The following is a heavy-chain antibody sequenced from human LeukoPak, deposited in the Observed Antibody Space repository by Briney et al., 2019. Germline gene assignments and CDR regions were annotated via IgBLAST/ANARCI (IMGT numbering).Heavy chain of an antibody. J-gene: IGHJ5*02. CDR3: ARGYSGYDL. CDR2: IFQDGSEK. Sequence: PGGSLRLYCAASGFNFSRYWITWGRQAPCYGLEWVANIFQDGSEKYYVDSVKGRFTISGDNAKNSLYLQMNSLRVEDTAVYYCARGYSGYDLWGQGTLVTVSS. CDR1: GFNFSRYW. D-gene: IGHD5-12*01. V-gene: IGHV3-7*04.